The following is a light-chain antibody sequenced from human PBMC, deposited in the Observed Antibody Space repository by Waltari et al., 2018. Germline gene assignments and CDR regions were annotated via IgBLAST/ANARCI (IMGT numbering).Light chain of an antibody. Sequence: DIQMTQFPSSVSASVGDRVTITCRASQGISSLLAWYQQKPGKATKLLIYAASSLQSGVPSRFSGSGSGTDFTLTINSLQPEDFATYYCQQSNSFPQTFGQGTKVEIK. CDR3: QQSNSFPQT. V-gene: IGKV1-12*01. CDR2: AAS. J-gene: IGKJ1*01. CDR1: QGISSL.